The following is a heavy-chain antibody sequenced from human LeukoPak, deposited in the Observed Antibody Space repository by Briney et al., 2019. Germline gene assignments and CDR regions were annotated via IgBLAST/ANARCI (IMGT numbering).Heavy chain of an antibody. Sequence: SETLSLTCTVSGGSVSSGSYYWSWIRQPPGKGLEWIGYIYYGGSTNYNPSLKSRVTISVDTSKNQFSLKLSSVTAADTAVYYCARDLSLDYWGQGTLVTVSS. V-gene: IGHV4-61*01. CDR3: ARDLSLDY. J-gene: IGHJ4*02. CDR1: GGSVSSGSYY. CDR2: IYYGGST.